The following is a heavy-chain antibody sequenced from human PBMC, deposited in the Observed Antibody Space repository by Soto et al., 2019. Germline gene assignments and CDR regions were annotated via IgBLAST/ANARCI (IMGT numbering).Heavy chain of an antibody. V-gene: IGHV3-23*01. CDR1: GFTFSSYA. CDR2: ISGSGGST. J-gene: IGHJ4*02. D-gene: IGHD6-13*01. Sequence: PGGSLRLSCAASGFTFSSYAMSWVRQAPGKGLEWVSAISGSGGSTYYADSVKGRFTISRDNSKNTLYLQMNSLRAEDTAVYYCAKDQGGLAAAGKPPFDYWGQGTLVTVSS. CDR3: AKDQGGLAAAGKPPFDY.